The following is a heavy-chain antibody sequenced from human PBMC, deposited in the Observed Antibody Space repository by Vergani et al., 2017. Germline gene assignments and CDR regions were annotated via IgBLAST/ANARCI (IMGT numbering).Heavy chain of an antibody. Sequence: QLQLQESGPGLVKPSETLSLTCTVSGVSIGSNSYYWGWIRQPPGKGLEWIGTIYYTGTTYYNETHNSRLTISVDTSKNQFSLNLTSVTAADMAVYYCTRHGRSGWAGYFQHWGQGTLVTASS. CDR2: IYYTGTT. CDR1: GVSIGSNSYY. D-gene: IGHD6-19*01. J-gene: IGHJ1*01. V-gene: IGHV4-39*01. CDR3: TRHGRSGWAGYFQH.